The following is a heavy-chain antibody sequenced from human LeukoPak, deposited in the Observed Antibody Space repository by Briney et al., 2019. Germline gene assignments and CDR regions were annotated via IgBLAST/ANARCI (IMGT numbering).Heavy chain of an antibody. Sequence: GGSLRLSCAASGFTFSSYAMSWVRQAPGKGLEWVSAISGSGGSTYYADSVKGRFTISRDNSKNTLYLQMNSLRAEDTAVYYCAKDRRYCSSTSCPYYFDYWGQGTLVTVSS. J-gene: IGHJ4*02. CDR1: GFTFSSYA. D-gene: IGHD2-2*01. CDR2: ISGSGGST. CDR3: AKDRRYCSSTSCPYYFDY. V-gene: IGHV3-23*01.